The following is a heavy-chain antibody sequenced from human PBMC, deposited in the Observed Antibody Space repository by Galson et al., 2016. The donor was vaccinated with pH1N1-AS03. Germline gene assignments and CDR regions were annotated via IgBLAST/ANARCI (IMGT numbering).Heavy chain of an antibody. V-gene: IGHV3-74*01. CDR3: AKFYGVNYVVH. D-gene: IGHD3-10*01. Sequence: SLRLSCAASGFTFSSHWMHWVRQAPGKGLVWVSRINGDGGGTNYADSVKGRFTISRDNVNNILYLQMNGLTAEDSAIYFCAKFYGVNYVVHWGRGTLVTVSS. CDR1: GFTFSSHW. J-gene: IGHJ4*02. CDR2: INGDGGGT.